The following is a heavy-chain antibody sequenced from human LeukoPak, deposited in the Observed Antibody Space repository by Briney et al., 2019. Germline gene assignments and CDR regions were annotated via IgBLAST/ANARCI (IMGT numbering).Heavy chain of an antibody. CDR2: IKQDGSAK. V-gene: IGHV3-7*03. Sequence: GGSLRLSCAASGFSFISYWMSWVRQAPGKGLEWVANIKQDGSAKNYVDSVKGRFTISRDNSKNTLFLQMNSLRAEDTAVYYCAKETYSSGWYPYFDYWGQGTMVTVSS. CDR1: GFSFISYW. D-gene: IGHD6-19*01. CDR3: AKETYSSGWYPYFDY. J-gene: IGHJ4*02.